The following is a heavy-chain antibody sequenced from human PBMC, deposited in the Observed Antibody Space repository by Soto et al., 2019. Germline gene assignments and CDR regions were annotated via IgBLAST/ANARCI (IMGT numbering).Heavy chain of an antibody. J-gene: IGHJ4*02. CDR3: ARSEVTTYFDY. CDR1: GGSISSYY. CDR2: IYYSGST. V-gene: IGHV4-59*08. Sequence: SETLSLTCTVSGGSISSYYWSWIRQPPGKGLEGIGYIYYSGSTNYNPSLKSRVTIPVDTSKNQFSLKLSSVTAADTAAYYCARSEVTTYFDYWGKGTLVTVSS. D-gene: IGHD4-17*01.